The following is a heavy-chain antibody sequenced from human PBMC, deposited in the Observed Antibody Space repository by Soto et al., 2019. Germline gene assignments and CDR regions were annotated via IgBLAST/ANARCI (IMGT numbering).Heavy chain of an antibody. V-gene: IGHV3-15*01. D-gene: IGHD2-15*01. CDR1: GFTFSNAW. CDR2: IKSKTDGGAT. Sequence: PGGSLRLSCAASGFTFSNAWMSWVRQAPVKGLEWVGRIKSKTDGGATDYAAPVKGRFTISRDDSKNTLYLQMSSLKTEDTAVYSCTTDVVVVAGPFDYWGQGTLVTVS. J-gene: IGHJ4*02. CDR3: TTDVVVVAGPFDY.